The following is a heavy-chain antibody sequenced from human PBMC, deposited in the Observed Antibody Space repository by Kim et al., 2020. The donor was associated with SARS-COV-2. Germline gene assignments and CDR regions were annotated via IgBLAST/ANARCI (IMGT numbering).Heavy chain of an antibody. CDR1: GFAVYRFA. V-gene: IGHV3-23*01. D-gene: IGHD6-19*01. Sequence: GGSLRLSCAASGFAVYRFAMNWVRQAPGKGLEWISAITNNNGKTYYQDSVKGRFTIFRDESKNIVYLHMNSLRVEDTAVYYCAKDHPSPGWPTFGDWGQGTLVSVSS. J-gene: IGHJ4*02. CDR2: ITNNNGKT. CDR3: AKDHPSPGWPTFGD.